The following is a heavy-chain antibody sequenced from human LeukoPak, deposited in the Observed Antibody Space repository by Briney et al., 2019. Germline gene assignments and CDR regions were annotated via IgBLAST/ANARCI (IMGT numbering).Heavy chain of an antibody. J-gene: IGHJ4*02. Sequence: GGSLRLSCATSGFIFSRYWMSWVRQAPGKGLEWVANINQDESERNYVDSVKGRFTISRDNSKNTLYLQMNSLRAEDTAVYYCAKTPRAGSGIDYWGQGTLVTVSS. D-gene: IGHD6-19*01. CDR1: GFIFSRYW. CDR3: AKTPRAGSGIDY. CDR2: INQDESER. V-gene: IGHV3-7*01.